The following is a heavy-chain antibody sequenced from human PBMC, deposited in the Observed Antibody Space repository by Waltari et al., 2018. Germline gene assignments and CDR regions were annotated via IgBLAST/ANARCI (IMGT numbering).Heavy chain of an antibody. Sequence: EVQLVESGGGLVQPGGSLRLSCAASGFTFSSYAMSWVRQAPGRGLEGGSAISGSGGSTYYADSVKGRFTISRDNSKNTLYLQMNSRRAEDTAVYYCAKPTSQGDDFDIWGQGTMVTVSS. CDR1: GFTFSSYA. CDR3: AKPTSQGDDFDI. V-gene: IGHV3-23*04. J-gene: IGHJ3*02. D-gene: IGHD2-2*01. CDR2: ISGSGGST.